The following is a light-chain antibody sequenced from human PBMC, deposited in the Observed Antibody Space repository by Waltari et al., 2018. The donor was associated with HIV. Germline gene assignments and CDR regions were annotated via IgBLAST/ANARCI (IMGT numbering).Light chain of an antibody. CDR2: WAS. CDR3: QQYYHVPYT. Sequence: DVVVTQSQDSLAVSLGGPATLNCKSSTTLLFYSNNKTYLAWYQQKRGQRPRLLIYWASTRQSGVPERFSGSGSGTDFTLTINRLQAEDVAVYYCQQYYHVPYTFGQGTKLEFK. V-gene: IGKV4-1*01. J-gene: IGKJ2*01. CDR1: TTLLFYSNNKTY.